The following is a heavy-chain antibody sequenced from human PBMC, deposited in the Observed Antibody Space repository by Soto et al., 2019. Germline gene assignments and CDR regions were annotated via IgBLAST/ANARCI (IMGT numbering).Heavy chain of an antibody. CDR3: ARRITIFGVASDNWFDP. J-gene: IGHJ5*02. D-gene: IGHD3-3*01. CDR1: GGSISSGGYS. V-gene: IGHV4-30-2*01. Sequence: SETLSLTCAVSGGSISSGGYSWSWIRQPPGKGLEWIGYIYHSGSTYYNPSLKSRVTISVDRSKNQFSLRLSSVTAADTAVYYCARRITIFGVASDNWFDPWGQGTLVTVSS. CDR2: IYHSGST.